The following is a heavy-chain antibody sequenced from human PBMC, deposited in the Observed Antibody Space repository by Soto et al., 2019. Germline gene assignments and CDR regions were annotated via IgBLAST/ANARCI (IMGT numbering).Heavy chain of an antibody. V-gene: IGHV4-61*01. CDR2: IYYSGST. J-gene: IGHJ4*02. CDR3: AREHDYGDYGFDY. CDR1: GGSVSSGSYY. D-gene: IGHD4-17*01. Sequence: QVQLQESGPGLVKPSETLSLTCTVSGGSVSSGSYYWSWIRQPPGKGLEWIGYIYYSGSTNYNPSLKSRVTISVDTSKSQFSLKLSSVTAADTAVYYCAREHDYGDYGFDYWGQGTLVTVSS.